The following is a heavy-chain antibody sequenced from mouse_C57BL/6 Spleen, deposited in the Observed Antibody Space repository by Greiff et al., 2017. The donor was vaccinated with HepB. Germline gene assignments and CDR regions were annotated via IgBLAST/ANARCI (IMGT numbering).Heavy chain of an antibody. CDR3: ARRDYYQRPLDY. J-gene: IGHJ2*01. V-gene: IGHV1-80*01. CDR1: GYAFSSYW. D-gene: IGHD1-1*01. CDR2: IYPGDGDT. Sequence: QVQLQQSGAELVKPGASVKISCKASGYAFSSYWMNWVKQRPGKGLEWIGQIYPGDGDTNYNGKFKGKATLTADKSSSTAYMQLSSLTSEDSAVYFCARRDYYQRPLDYWGQGTTLTVSS.